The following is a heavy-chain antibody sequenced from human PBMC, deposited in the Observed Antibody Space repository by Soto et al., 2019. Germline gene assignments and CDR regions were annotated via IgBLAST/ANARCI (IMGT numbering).Heavy chain of an antibody. V-gene: IGHV1-18*01. CDR3: ATGSYSSSWYPFDY. CDR2: ISAYNGNT. Sequence: ASVKVSCKASGYTFTSYGISWVRRAPGQGLEWMGWISAYNGNTNYAQKLQGRVTMTTDTSTSTAYMELRSLRSDDTAVYYCATGSYSSSWYPFDYWGQGTLVTVSS. D-gene: IGHD6-13*01. J-gene: IGHJ4*02. CDR1: GYTFTSYG.